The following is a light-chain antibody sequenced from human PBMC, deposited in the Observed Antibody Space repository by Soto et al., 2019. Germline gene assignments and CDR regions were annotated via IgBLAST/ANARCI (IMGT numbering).Light chain of an antibody. Sequence: DIQMTQSPSTLSASVGDRGTITCRASQSISSWLAWYQQKQGKAPKLLIYDASSLESGVPSRFSGSGSGSEFTLTISSLQPDDFATYYFQQYTSYPWTFGHGTQVEIK. V-gene: IGKV1-5*01. CDR2: DAS. CDR3: QQYTSYPWT. J-gene: IGKJ1*01. CDR1: QSISSW.